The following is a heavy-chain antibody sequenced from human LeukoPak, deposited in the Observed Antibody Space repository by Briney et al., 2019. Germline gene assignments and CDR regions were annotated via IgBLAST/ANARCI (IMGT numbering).Heavy chain of an antibody. V-gene: IGHV3-74*03. J-gene: IGHJ2*01. CDR1: GPTFSSYA. CDR2: IKFDGSLA. CDR3: VTGHYDSRMYFDL. D-gene: IGHD3-16*01. Sequence: GGSLRLSCAASGPTFSSYAMTWVRQAPGKGLVWVSQIKFDGSLATYADSVKGRFTISRDNAKNTLYLQMNSLGTEDTAVYYCVTGHYDSRMYFDLWGRGTLVTVSS.